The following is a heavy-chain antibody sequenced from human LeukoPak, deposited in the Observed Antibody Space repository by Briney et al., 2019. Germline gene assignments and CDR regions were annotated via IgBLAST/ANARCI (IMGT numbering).Heavy chain of an antibody. CDR2: IRSKANSYAT. V-gene: IGHV3-73*01. D-gene: IGHD3-16*02. J-gene: IGHJ4*02. Sequence: GGSLRLSCAASGFTFSGSAMHWVRQASGKGLEWVGRIRSKANSYATAYAASVKGRFTISRDDSKNTAYLQMNSLKTEDTAVYYCTRLPLGLGELSLDTTGYWGQGTLVTVSS. CDR1: GFTFSGSA. CDR3: TRLPLGLGELSLDTTGY.